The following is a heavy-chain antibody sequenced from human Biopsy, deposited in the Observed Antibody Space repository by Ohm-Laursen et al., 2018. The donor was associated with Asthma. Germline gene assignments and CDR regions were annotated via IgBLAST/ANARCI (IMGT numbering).Heavy chain of an antibody. CDR3: ARDVMDWYLPAFGF. V-gene: IGHV3-30-3*01. J-gene: IGHJ4*02. CDR1: VFTFRSYP. Sequence: SLRLSRADSVFTFRSYPLHWVRQTPRKGPEWVAVGGSYYDGGLKYYADSVNGRFTVSRDDSKNTLYLQMNSLRPDDTAVYYCARDVMDWYLPAFGFWGQGTLVTVSS. CDR2: GGSYYDGGLK. D-gene: IGHD2-21*01.